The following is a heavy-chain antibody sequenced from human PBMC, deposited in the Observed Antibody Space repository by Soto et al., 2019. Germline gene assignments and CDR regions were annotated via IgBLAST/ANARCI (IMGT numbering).Heavy chain of an antibody. CDR1: GGSFKSGSYS. Sequence: SETLSLTCSVSGGSFKSGSYSWSWIRQPPGKGLEWIGYIYYSGSTNYNPSLKSRVTISVDTSKNQFSLKLSSVTAADTAVYYCARGSYDILTGYPSYYYYYGMDVWGQGTTVTVSS. J-gene: IGHJ6*02. D-gene: IGHD3-9*01. CDR3: ARGSYDILTGYPSYYYYYGMDV. CDR2: IYYSGST. V-gene: IGHV4-61*01.